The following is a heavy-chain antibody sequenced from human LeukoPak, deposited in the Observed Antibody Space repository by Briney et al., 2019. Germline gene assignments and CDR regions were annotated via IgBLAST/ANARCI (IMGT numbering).Heavy chain of an antibody. CDR1: GFTFSSYG. V-gene: IGHV3-23*01. CDR3: AKDTGGAFDI. CDR2: ISGRCGST. Sequence: GGSLRLSCVASGFTFSSYGMSWVRQAPGKGLEWVSAISGRCGSTYYADSVKGPCTNSRDNSNNTLYLQMNSLRAEDTAVYYCAKDTGGAFDIWGQGTMVTVSS. J-gene: IGHJ3*02.